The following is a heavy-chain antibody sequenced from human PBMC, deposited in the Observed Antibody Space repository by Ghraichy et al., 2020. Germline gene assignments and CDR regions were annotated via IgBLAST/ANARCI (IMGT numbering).Heavy chain of an antibody. Sequence: SETLSLTCIVSGGSISSGGYYWNWIRQHPGKGLEWIGYIYYSGSTYYNPSLKSRLTISVDTSKNQFFLRLNSVTAADTAVYYCARGGYCSGTSCEPNGGFDSGGQGTLVTVSS. D-gene: IGHD2-2*03. CDR3: ARGGYCSGTSCEPNGGFDS. J-gene: IGHJ4*02. V-gene: IGHV4-31*03. CDR1: GGSISSGGYY. CDR2: IYYSGST.